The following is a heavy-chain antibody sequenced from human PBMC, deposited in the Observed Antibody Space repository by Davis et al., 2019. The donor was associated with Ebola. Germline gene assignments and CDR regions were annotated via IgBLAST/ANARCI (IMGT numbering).Heavy chain of an antibody. CDR2: IIPIFGTA. V-gene: IGHV1-69*13. D-gene: IGHD4-17*01. CDR3: ARGVGLYGDYEDYFDY. J-gene: IGHJ4*02. Sequence: SVKVSCKASGGTFSSYAISWVRQAPGQGLEWMGGIIPIFGTANYAQKFQGRVTITADESTSTAYMELSSLRYEDTAVYYCARGVGLYGDYEDYFDYWGQGTLVTVSS. CDR1: GGTFSSYA.